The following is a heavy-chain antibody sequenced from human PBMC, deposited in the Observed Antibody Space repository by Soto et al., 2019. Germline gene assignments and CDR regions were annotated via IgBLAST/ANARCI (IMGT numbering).Heavy chain of an antibody. Sequence: SETLSLTCTVSGGSIDSYYWTWIRQPPGKGLEWIGYVYYTGTTTYSPSIKSRVTISVDTSMNQISLKLSSVTAADTAFYYCARLGGYYQSLDTWGQGTLVTVS. D-gene: IGHD3-22*01. V-gene: IGHV4-59*08. CDR1: GGSIDSYY. CDR2: VYYTGTT. CDR3: ARLGGYYQSLDT. J-gene: IGHJ5*02.